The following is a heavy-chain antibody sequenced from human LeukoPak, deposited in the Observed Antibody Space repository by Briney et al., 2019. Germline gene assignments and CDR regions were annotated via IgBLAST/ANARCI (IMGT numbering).Heavy chain of an antibody. J-gene: IGHJ4*02. Sequence: GGSLRLSCAASGFTFSRYAMNWVRQAPGKGLEWVSVLSGSAGSTYYADSVRGRFTISRDNSKNTLYLHMSRLRAEDTAIYYCAKARYGDGRGFDYWGQGTLVTVSS. D-gene: IGHD4-17*01. V-gene: IGHV3-23*01. CDR3: AKARYGDGRGFDY. CDR1: GFTFSRYA. CDR2: LSGSAGST.